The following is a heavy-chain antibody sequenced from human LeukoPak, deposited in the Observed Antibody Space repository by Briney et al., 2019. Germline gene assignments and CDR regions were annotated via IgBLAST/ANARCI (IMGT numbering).Heavy chain of an antibody. J-gene: IGHJ5*02. Sequence: SETLSLTCTVSGGSISSSSYYWGWIRQPPGKGLEWIGSIYYSGSTYYNPSLKSRVTISVDTSKNQFSLKLSSVTAADTAVYYCARGFYSSSGDWFDPWGQGTLVTVSS. CDR2: IYYSGST. D-gene: IGHD6-6*01. CDR1: GGSISSSSYY. V-gene: IGHV4-39*01. CDR3: ARGFYSSSGDWFDP.